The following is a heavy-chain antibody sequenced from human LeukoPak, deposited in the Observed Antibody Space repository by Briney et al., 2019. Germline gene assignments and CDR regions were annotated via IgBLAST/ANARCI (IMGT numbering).Heavy chain of an antibody. D-gene: IGHD1-26*01. CDR3: SRESGPFSPFGF. CDR1: GGSISGTNW. Sequence: PSGTLSLICGVSGGSISGTNWWSWVRQPPGQGLEWIGEISLRGLTNYNPSLRSRLTMSLDESKNQVSLNLTSVTAADTAVYYCSRESGPFSPFGFWGQGTLVSVHS. V-gene: IGHV4-4*02. CDR2: ISLRGLT. J-gene: IGHJ4*02.